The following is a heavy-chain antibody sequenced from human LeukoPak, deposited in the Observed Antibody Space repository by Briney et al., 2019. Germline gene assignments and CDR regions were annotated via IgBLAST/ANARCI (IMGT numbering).Heavy chain of an antibody. CDR3: ACTSGYNFSSYYYYYMDV. D-gene: IGHD5-12*01. CDR2: ISSGSSYI. CDR1: GFTFSSYS. Sequence: GGSLRLSCAASGFTFSSYSMNWVRQAPGKGLEWVSSISSGSSYIYYADSVKGRFTISRDNAKNSLYLQMNSLSAEDTAVYYCACTSGYNFSSYYYYYMDVWGKGTTVTVSS. V-gene: IGHV3-21*01. J-gene: IGHJ6*03.